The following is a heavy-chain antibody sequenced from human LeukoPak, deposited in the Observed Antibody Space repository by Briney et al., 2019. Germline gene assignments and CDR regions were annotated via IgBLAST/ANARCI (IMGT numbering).Heavy chain of an antibody. V-gene: IGHV3-74*01. CDR3: AREVFEGQRQSDAFDV. J-gene: IGHJ3*01. D-gene: IGHD6-25*01. CDR2: VNGPGDWT. CDR1: GFTFSSHW. Sequence: GESLRLSCAASGFTFSSHWMHWVRHAPGGGLVWVSRVNGPGDWTHYADSVRGRFIISRDNAENTISLQMNNLRAEDTAVYFCAREVFEGQRQSDAFDVWGQGTMVTVSS.